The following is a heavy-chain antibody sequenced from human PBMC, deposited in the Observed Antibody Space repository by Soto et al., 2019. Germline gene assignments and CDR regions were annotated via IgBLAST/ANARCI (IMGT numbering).Heavy chain of an antibody. CDR1: GFTFSSYA. V-gene: IGHV3-23*01. CDR2: ISSGGGNT. Sequence: GGSLRLSCAASGFTFSSYAMSWVRQAPGKGLEWVSTISSGGGNTYYADSVKGRFTISRDNSKNTLYLQMNSLRAEDTSVYYCAKQRFDFWSAYYGHWGQGTLVTVSS. J-gene: IGHJ4*02. D-gene: IGHD3-3*01. CDR3: AKQRFDFWSAYYGH.